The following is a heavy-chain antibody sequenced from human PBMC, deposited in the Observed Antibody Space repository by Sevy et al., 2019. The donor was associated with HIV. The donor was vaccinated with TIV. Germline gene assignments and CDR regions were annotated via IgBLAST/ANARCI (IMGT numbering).Heavy chain of an antibody. Sequence: ASVKVSCKASGYTFTGYYMHWVRQAPGQGLEWMGWINHNSGGTNYAQKFQGRVTMTRDTSISTAYMELSRLRSDDTAMDYCAGGGNRAAVFDYWGQGTLVTVSS. D-gene: IGHD3-16*01. CDR1: GYTFTGYY. CDR3: AGGGNRAAVFDY. CDR2: INHNSGGT. V-gene: IGHV1-2*02. J-gene: IGHJ4*02.